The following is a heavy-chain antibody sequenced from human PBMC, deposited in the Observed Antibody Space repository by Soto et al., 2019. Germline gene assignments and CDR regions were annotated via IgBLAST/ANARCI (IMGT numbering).Heavy chain of an antibody. J-gene: IGHJ4*02. CDR2: IIPIFGTA. Sequence: QVQLVQSGAEVTKPGSSVKVSCKASGGTFSSYAISCVRQAPEQALEWMGGIIPIFGTANYAQKFQGRVTITSDESTSTAYMELGSLSSEDTAVYYCARDGRSGDGYYWGQGTLVTVSS. V-gene: IGHV1-69*01. CDR3: ARDGRSGDGYY. CDR1: GGTFSSYA. D-gene: IGHD3-10*01.